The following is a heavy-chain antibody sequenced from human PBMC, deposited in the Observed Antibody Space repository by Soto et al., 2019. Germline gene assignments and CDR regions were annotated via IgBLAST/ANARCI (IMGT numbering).Heavy chain of an antibody. D-gene: IGHD3-16*01. J-gene: IGHJ3*02. CDR2: ISSSSSYI. CDR3: ARTSFEDAFDI. V-gene: IGHV3-21*01. Sequence: PGGSLRLSCAASGFTFSNYAMSWVRQAPGKGLEWVSAISSSSSYIYYADSVKGRFTISRDNAKNSLYLQMNSLRAEDTAVYYCARTSFEDAFDIWGQGTMVTVSS. CDR1: GFTFSNYA.